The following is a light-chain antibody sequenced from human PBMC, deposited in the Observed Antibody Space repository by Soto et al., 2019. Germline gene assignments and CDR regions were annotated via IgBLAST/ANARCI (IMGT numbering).Light chain of an antibody. CDR1: QSVSSSF. CDR3: HQYADSPQT. J-gene: IGKJ2*01. Sequence: EVVFTPSPGTLTLAGGHRAPLSRRPSQSVSSSFLAWYQQKPGQAPRLLIHAASTGATGIPARFRGSGSGTDFTLTISSLEPEDSAVYFCHQYADSPQTFGQGTKVDIK. V-gene: IGKV3-20*01. CDR2: AAS.